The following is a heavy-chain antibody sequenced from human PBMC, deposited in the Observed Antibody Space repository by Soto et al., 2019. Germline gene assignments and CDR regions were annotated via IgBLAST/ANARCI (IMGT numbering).Heavy chain of an antibody. Sequence: GGSLRLSCAASGFTFSSYAMSWVRQAPGKGLEWVSAISGSGGSTYYADSAKGRFTISRDNSKNTLYLQMNSLRAEDTAVYYCAKDRGDGSGSYYIFDPWGQGTLVTVSS. V-gene: IGHV3-23*01. CDR3: AKDRGDGSGSYYIFDP. D-gene: IGHD3-10*01. J-gene: IGHJ5*02. CDR2: ISGSGGST. CDR1: GFTFSSYA.